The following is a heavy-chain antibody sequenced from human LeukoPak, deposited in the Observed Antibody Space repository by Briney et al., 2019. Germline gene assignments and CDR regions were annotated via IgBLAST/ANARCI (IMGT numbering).Heavy chain of an antibody. CDR3: ARDCSGGTCPLIY. V-gene: IGHV3-21*01. D-gene: IGHD2-15*01. CDR2: ISSSGSYI. J-gene: IGHJ4*02. CDR1: GFTFSSYS. Sequence: GGSLRLSCAASGFTFSSYSMNWVRQAPGKGLEWVSSISSSGSYIYYADSLKDRFTISRDNAKNSLYLLMNSLRAEDTAVYYCARDCSGGTCPLIYWGRGTLVIVSS.